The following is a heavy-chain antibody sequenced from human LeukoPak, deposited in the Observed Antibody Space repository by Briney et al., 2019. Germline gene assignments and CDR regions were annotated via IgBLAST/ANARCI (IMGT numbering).Heavy chain of an antibody. CDR1: GFTFSSYS. J-gene: IGHJ3*01. Sequence: GGSLRLSCAASGFTFSSYSMNWVRQAPGKGLEWVSSISSSSSYINYADSVKGRFTISRDNAGNSLYLQMDSLRADDTAVYYCARDRSRMVRGIDALDLWGQGTMVTVSS. D-gene: IGHD3-10*01. CDR3: ARDRSRMVRGIDALDL. V-gene: IGHV3-21*04. CDR2: ISSSSSYI.